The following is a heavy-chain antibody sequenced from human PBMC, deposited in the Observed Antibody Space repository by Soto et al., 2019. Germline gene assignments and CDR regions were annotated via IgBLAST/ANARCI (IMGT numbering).Heavy chain of an antibody. CDR2: TRDKGNSYTT. CDR1: GFTLSDHY. D-gene: IGHD2-2*02. CDR3: AMIYTARYYFDC. V-gene: IGHV3-72*01. Sequence: GGSLRLSCTASGFTLSDHYMDWVRQAPGKGLEWVGRTRDKGNSYTTEYAASVKGRFTISRDDSKNSLYLQMDSLKTEDTAVYYCAMIYTARYYFDCWGQGTPVTVSS. J-gene: IGHJ4*02.